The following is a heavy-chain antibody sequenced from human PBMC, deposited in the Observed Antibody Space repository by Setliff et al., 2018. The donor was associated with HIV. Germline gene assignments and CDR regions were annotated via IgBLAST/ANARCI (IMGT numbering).Heavy chain of an antibody. D-gene: IGHD3-3*01. CDR3: ARVPSAGVRGRPDLYHWFDP. Sequence: SETLSLTCTVSGGSISSSSYYWGWIRQPPGKGLEWIGSIYYSGSTYYNPSLKSRVTISVDTSKNQFSLKLSSVTAADTAVYYCARVPSAGVRGRPDLYHWFDPWGQGTLVTVSS. CDR1: GGSISSSSYY. J-gene: IGHJ5*02. V-gene: IGHV4-39*01. CDR2: IYYSGST.